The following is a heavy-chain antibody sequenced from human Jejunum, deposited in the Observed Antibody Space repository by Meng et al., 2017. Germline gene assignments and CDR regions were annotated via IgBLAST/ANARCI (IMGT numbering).Heavy chain of an antibody. CDR2: IHPRGST. V-gene: IGHV4-34*01. Sequence: VQLQMRGAGLLKPSETLSRTFAFKCGSSSGSYMSCNQQPPGKGQEQTGEIHPRGSTDHHPSLQSRRTIPLDTSTNPFSLSLNSPTCAEPGIYPCTRGPDRAKSGDYWGQGTLVTVSS. CDR3: TRGPDRAKSGDY. CDR1: CGSSSGSY. D-gene: IGHD1-14*01. J-gene: IGHJ4*02.